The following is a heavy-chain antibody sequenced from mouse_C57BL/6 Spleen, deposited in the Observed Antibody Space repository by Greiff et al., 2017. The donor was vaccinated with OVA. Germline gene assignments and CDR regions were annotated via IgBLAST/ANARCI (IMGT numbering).Heavy chain of an antibody. CDR2: IDPSDSYT. CDR1: GYTFTSYW. CDR3: ARTHDY. V-gene: IGHV1-69*01. Sequence: QVQLQQPGAELVMPGASVKLSCKASGYTFTSYWMHWVKQRPGQGLEWIGEIDPSDSYTNYNQKFKGKSTLTVDKSSSTAYMQLSSLTSEDSAVYYCARTHDYWGQGTTLTVSS. J-gene: IGHJ2*01.